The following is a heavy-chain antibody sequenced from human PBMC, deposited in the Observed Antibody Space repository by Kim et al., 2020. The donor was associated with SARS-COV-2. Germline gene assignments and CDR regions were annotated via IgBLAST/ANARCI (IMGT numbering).Heavy chain of an antibody. CDR3: ARTYYYGSGSPTGWFDP. J-gene: IGHJ5*02. D-gene: IGHD3-10*01. CDR1: GFSLSTSGVG. Sequence: SGPTLVNPTQTLTLTCTFSGFSLSTSGVGVGWIRQPPGKALEWLALIYWDDDKRYSPSLKSRLTITKDTSKNQVVLTMTNMDPVDTATYYCARTYYYGSGSPTGWFDPWGQGTLVTVSS. V-gene: IGHV2-5*02. CDR2: IYWDDDK.